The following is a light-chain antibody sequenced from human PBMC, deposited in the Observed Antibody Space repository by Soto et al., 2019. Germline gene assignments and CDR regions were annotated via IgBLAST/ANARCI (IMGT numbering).Light chain of an antibody. Sequence: SALTQPPSVSGAPGQRVTISCTGSSSNIGAGYDVHWYQQLPGTAPKLLIYGNSNRPSGVPDRFSGSKSGTSASLAITGLQAEDEADYYCQSYDSSLSGYVFGTGTKLTVL. V-gene: IGLV1-40*01. CDR3: QSYDSSLSGYV. J-gene: IGLJ1*01. CDR1: SSNIGAGYD. CDR2: GNS.